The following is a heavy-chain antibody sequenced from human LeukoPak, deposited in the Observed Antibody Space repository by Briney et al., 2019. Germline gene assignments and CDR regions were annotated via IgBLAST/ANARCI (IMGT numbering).Heavy chain of an antibody. D-gene: IGHD6-13*01. CDR1: GYTFTSYA. CDR3: ARGGNSQRYSSIETRGGY. V-gene: IGHV7-4-1*02. J-gene: IGHJ4*02. CDR2: INTNTGNP. Sequence: AASVKVSCKASGYTFTSYAMNWVRQAPGQGLEWMGWINTNTGNPTYAQGFTGRFVFSLDTSVSTAYLQISSLKAEDTAVYYCARGGNSQRYSSIETRGGYWGQGTLVTVSS.